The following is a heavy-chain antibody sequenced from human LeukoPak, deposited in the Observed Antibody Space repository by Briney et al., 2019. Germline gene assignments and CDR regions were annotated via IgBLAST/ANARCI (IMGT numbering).Heavy chain of an antibody. CDR1: GYTFTGYY. D-gene: IGHD3-22*01. J-gene: IGHJ4*02. CDR3: AREPYYYDSSGYPPFDY. V-gene: IGHV1-2*02. Sequence: GASVKVSCKASGYTFTGYYMHWVRQAPGQGLEWMGWINPNSGGTNYAQKFQGRVTMTRDTSISTAYMELSRLRSDDTAVYYCAREPYYYDSSGYPPFDYWGQGTLVTVSS. CDR2: INPNSGGT.